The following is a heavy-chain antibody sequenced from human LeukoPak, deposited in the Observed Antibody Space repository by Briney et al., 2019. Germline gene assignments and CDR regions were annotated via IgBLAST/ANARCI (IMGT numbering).Heavy chain of an antibody. Sequence: GRSLRLSCAASGFTFDDYAMHWVRQAPGKGLEWVSGISWNSGSIGYADSVKGRFTISRDNSKNSLYLEMSSLRIEDTAFYYCAKDFQGIVGATQIDFWGQGTLVTVSS. D-gene: IGHD1-26*01. J-gene: IGHJ4*02. CDR2: ISWNSGSI. CDR3: AKDFQGIVGATQIDF. V-gene: IGHV3-9*01. CDR1: GFTFDDYA.